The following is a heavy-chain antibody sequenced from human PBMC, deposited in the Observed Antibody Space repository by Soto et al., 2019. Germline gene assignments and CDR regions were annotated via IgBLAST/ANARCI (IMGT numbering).Heavy chain of an antibody. D-gene: IGHD3-10*01. CDR2: INPNSGGT. CDR3: ARDKALMVRGVPPFYGMDV. CDR1: GYTFTGYY. Sequence: ASVKVSCKASGYTFTGYYMPWVRQAPGQGLEWMGWINPNSGGTNYAQKFQGWVTMTRDTSISTAYMELSRLRSDDTAVYYCARDKALMVRGVPPFYGMDVWGQGTTVTVSS. V-gene: IGHV1-2*04. J-gene: IGHJ6*02.